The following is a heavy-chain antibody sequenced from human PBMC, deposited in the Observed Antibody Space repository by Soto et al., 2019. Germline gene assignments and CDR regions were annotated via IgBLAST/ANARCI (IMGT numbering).Heavy chain of an antibody. CDR3: AKDGQPPYYYYGMDV. V-gene: IGHV1-18*01. CDR1: GYTFSRYG. J-gene: IGHJ6*02. Sequence: GASVKVSCKASGYTFSRYGISWVRQAPGQGLEWMGWISGYNGDTKYAQKVQGRVTMTIDTSTYKAYMELRSLTSDDTAIYYCAKDGQPPYYYYGMDVWGQGTTVTVSS. CDR2: ISGYNGDT.